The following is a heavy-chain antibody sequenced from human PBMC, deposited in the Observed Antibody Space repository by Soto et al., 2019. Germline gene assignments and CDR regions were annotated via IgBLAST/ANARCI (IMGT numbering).Heavy chain of an antibody. J-gene: IGHJ4*02. D-gene: IGHD3-10*01. CDR1: GFNVFSYA. V-gene: IGHV3-23*01. Sequence: PGGSLRLSCAASGFNVFSYAMSWVRQAPGKGLEWVSGITSDYSTYYADSVKGRFTIPRDNSRNTLYLQMDSLTVEDTAVYYCAKDFYGRATYDYWGQGTPVTVSS. CDR3: AKDFYGRATYDY. CDR2: ITSDYST.